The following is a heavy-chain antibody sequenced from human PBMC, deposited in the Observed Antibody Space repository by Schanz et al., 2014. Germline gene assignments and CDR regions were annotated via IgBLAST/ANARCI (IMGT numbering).Heavy chain of an antibody. J-gene: IGHJ5*01. Sequence: EVQLVQSGGGLVQPGGSLRLSCAASGFTFSAYAMTWVRQIPGKGLEWVSAISASGGTTYYADSVKGRFTISRDNSKNTLYLQMNSLRAEDTAVYYCAKTPREYCNYDNCPNWCASWGQGTLVTASS. CDR2: ISASGGTT. CDR1: GFTFSAYA. V-gene: IGHV3-23*04. CDR3: AKTPREYCNYDNCPNWCAS. D-gene: IGHD2-15*01.